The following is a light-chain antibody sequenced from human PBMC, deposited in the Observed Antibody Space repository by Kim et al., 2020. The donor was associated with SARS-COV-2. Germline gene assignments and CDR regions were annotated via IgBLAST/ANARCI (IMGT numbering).Light chain of an antibody. CDR1: RSIGKY. J-gene: IGKJ5*01. V-gene: IGKV1-39*01. Sequence: AGVGDRVNITCRASRSIGKYLNWYQQKAGKAPKLLIYAVSILQSGVSARFSGSGSGTDFTLTINSLQPDDFATYFCQQSYTTPGTFGQGTRLEIK. CDR2: AVS. CDR3: QQSYTTPGT.